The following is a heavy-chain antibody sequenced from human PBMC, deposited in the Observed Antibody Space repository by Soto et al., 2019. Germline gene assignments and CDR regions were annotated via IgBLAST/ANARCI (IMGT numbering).Heavy chain of an antibody. Sequence: ASVKVSWKASVYTFTGYHMHWVRQAPGQRLEWMGWISAYNGNTNYAQKLQGRVTMTTDTSMSTAYMELRSLRSDDTAVYYCARIAEAVAGSAFDIWGQGTMVTVSS. CDR1: VYTFTGYH. J-gene: IGHJ3*02. D-gene: IGHD6-19*01. CDR3: ARIAEAVAGSAFDI. CDR2: ISAYNGNT. V-gene: IGHV1-18*04.